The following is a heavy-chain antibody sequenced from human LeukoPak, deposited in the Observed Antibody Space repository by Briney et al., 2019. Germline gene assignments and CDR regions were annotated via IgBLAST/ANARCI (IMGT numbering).Heavy chain of an antibody. D-gene: IGHD6-19*01. V-gene: IGHV1-18*01. CDR3: ARDLRPLPNEWLDPYGY. Sequence: GASVKVSCKASGYTFTSYGISWVRQAPGQGLEWMGWISAYNGNTNYAQKLQGRVTMTTDTSTSTAYMELRSLRSDDTAVYYCARDLRPLPNEWLDPYGYWGQGTLVTVSS. CDR1: GYTFTSYG. J-gene: IGHJ4*02. CDR2: ISAYNGNT.